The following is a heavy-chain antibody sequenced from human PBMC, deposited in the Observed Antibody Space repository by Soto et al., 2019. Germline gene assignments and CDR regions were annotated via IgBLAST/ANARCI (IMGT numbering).Heavy chain of an antibody. D-gene: IGHD6-19*01. CDR3: ARDTGSVAGTSYYYYYYMDV. J-gene: IGHJ6*03. V-gene: IGHV3-21*01. CDR1: GFTISSYS. CDR2: ISSSSSYI. Sequence: GGSLRLSCAASGFTISSYSMNWVRQAPGKGLEWVSSISSSSSYIYYADSVKGRFTISRDNAKNSLYLQMNSLRAEDTAVYYCARDTGSVAGTSYYYYYYMDVWGKGTTVTVSS.